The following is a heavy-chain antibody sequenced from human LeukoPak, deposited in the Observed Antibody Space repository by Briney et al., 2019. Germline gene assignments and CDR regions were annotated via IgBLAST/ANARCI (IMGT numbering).Heavy chain of an antibody. D-gene: IGHD2-21*02. CDR3: AKDFWDVVVTATSIDY. CDR1: GFTFSSYG. V-gene: IGHV3-30*18. CDR2: ISYDGSNK. J-gene: IGHJ4*02. Sequence: GRSLRLSCAASGFTFSSYGMHWVRQAPGKGLEWVAVISYDGSNKYYADSVKGRFTISRDNSKNTLYLQMNSLRAEDTAVYYCAKDFWDVVVTATSIDYWGQGTLVTVSS.